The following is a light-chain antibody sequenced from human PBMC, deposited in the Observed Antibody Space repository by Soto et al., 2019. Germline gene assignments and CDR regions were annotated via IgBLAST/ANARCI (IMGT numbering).Light chain of an antibody. CDR3: SSYTTSGTPV. Sequence: QSALTQPASVSGSPGQSITISFTGTSSDVGGYNYLSWYQQHPGKAPKVMIYEVSNRPSGVSNRFSGSQSGNTASLTISGLQAEDEADYFCSSYTTSGTPVFGGGTKLTVL. V-gene: IGLV2-14*01. CDR1: SSDVGGYNY. CDR2: EVS. J-gene: IGLJ3*02.